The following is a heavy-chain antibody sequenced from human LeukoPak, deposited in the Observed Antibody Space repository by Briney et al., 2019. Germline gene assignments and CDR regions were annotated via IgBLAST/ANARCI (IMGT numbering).Heavy chain of an antibody. D-gene: IGHD3-22*01. Sequence: SETLSLTCTVSGGSISSYYWSWIRQPPGKGLEWIGYIYYSGSTNYNPSLKSRVTISVDMSKNQFSLKLSSVTAADTAVYYCAREGRHYYDSSGYYQYFDYWGQGTLVTVSS. CDR1: GGSISSYY. CDR3: AREGRHYYDSSGYYQYFDY. J-gene: IGHJ4*02. CDR2: IYYSGST. V-gene: IGHV4-59*01.